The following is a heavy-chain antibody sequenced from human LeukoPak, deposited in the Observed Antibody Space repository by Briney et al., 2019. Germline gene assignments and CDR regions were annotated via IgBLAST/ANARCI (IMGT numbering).Heavy chain of an antibody. D-gene: IGHD2-15*01. Sequence: ASVKVSCKASGYTFTGYYMHWVRQAPGQGLEWMGWINPNSGGTNYAQKFQGRVTMTRDTSISTAYMELSRLRSDDTAVYYCARAGLLEVLGDVDPWGQGTLVTVSS. CDR2: INPNSGGT. J-gene: IGHJ5*02. CDR1: GYTFTGYY. V-gene: IGHV1-2*02. CDR3: ARAGLLEVLGDVDP.